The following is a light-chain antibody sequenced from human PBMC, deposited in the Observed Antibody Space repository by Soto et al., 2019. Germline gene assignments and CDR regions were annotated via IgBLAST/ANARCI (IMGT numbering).Light chain of an antibody. CDR3: PQRSNRPLT. Sequence: VLKQSTCTLSVSPVERATLSCRASQTVNSSYLAWYQRKPGQAPRLLIYDASNRATGIPARFIGGGSGTDFTLTISSLEPEDFAVYYCPQRSNRPLTFGRGTTVDLK. J-gene: IGKJ4*01. V-gene: IGKV3D-20*02. CDR2: DAS. CDR1: QTVNSSY.